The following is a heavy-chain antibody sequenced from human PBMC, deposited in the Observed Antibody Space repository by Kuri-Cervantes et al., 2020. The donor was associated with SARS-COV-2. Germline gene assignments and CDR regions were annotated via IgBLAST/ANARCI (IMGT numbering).Heavy chain of an antibody. CDR2: IYYSGST. CDR3: ARAEHYYYDSSGFSHYFDY. V-gene: IGHV4-61*01. CDR1: GGSVSSGSYY. Sequence: SETLSLTCTVSGGSVSSGSYYWSWIRQPPGKGLEWIGYIYYSGSTNYNPSLKSRVTISVDTSKNQFSLKLSSVTAADTAVYYCARAEHYYYDSSGFSHYFDYWGQGTRVTVSS. J-gene: IGHJ4*02. D-gene: IGHD3-22*01.